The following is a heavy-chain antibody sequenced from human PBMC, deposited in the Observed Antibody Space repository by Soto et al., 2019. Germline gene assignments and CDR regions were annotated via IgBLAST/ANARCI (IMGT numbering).Heavy chain of an antibody. D-gene: IGHD3-10*01. CDR3: AKDMGGWFGESLFDY. V-gene: IGHV3-9*01. Sequence: GGSLRLSCAASGFTFDDYAMHWVRQAPGKGLEWVSGISWNSGSIGYADSVKGRFTISRDNAKNSLYLQMNSLRAEDTALYYCAKDMGGWFGESLFDYWGQGTLVTVSS. CDR1: GFTFDDYA. J-gene: IGHJ4*02. CDR2: ISWNSGSI.